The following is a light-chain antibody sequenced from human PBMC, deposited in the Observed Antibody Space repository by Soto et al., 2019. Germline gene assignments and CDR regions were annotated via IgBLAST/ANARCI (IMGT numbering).Light chain of an antibody. CDR2: DTT. J-gene: IGLJ7*01. Sequence: QAVVTQESSLTVSPGGTVTLTCDSSIDTVTTSRWPYWFQQKPGQAPKTLIYDTTNRHSWTPARFSGSILGGKAALILSGAQPEDEAEYYCLLSYNGAPAVFGGGTQLTDL. CDR3: LLSYNGAPAV. CDR1: IDTVTTSRW. V-gene: IGLV7-46*01.